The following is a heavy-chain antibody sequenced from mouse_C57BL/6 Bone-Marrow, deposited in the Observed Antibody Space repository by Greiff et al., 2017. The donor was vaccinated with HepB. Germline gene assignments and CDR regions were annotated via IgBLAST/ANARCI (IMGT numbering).Heavy chain of an antibody. CDR2: INSDGGST. J-gene: IGHJ1*03. CDR1: EYEFPSHD. V-gene: IGHV5-2*01. D-gene: IGHD2-5*01. Sequence: EVMLVESGGGLVQPGESLKLSCESNEYEFPSHDMSWVRKTPEKRLELVAAINSDGGSTYYPDTMERRFIISRDNTKKTLYLQMSSLRSEDTALYYCARHYSNYEGYWYFDVWGTGTTVTVSS. CDR3: ARHYSNYEGYWYFDV.